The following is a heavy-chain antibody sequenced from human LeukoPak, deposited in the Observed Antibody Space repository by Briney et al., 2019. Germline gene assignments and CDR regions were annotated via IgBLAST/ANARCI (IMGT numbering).Heavy chain of an antibody. CDR3: ARDLYGNYFDY. CDR1: GGSISSSSYY. D-gene: IGHD2-2*02. CDR2: IYYSGST. J-gene: IGHJ4*02. V-gene: IGHV4-61*01. Sequence: PSETLSLTCTVSGGSISSSSYYWGWIRQPPGKGLEWIGYIYYSGSTNYNPSLKSRVTISVDTSKNQFSLKLSSVTAADTAVYYCARDLYGNYFDYWGQGTLVTVSS.